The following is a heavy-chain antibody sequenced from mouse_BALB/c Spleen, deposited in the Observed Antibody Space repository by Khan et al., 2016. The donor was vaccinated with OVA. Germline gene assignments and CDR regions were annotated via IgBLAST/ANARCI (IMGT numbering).Heavy chain of an antibody. CDR1: GFSLSRYN. CDR3: ARAYYRYDGYYAMDY. J-gene: IGHJ4*01. V-gene: IGHV2-6-4*01. Sequence: QVQLQQSGPGLVAPSQSLSITCTVSGFSLSRYNIHWVRQPPGKGLEWLGMIWGGGGTDYNSPLKIRLSISTEKSKSPVFLKMNSLQTDDTAMYYCARAYYRYDGYYAMDYWGQGTSVTVSS. D-gene: IGHD2-14*01. CDR2: IWGGGGT.